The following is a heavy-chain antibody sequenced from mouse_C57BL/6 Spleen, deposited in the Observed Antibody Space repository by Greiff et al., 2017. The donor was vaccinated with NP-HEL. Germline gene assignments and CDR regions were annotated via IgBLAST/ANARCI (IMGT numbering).Heavy chain of an antibody. CDR2: IDPSDSYT. CDR1: GYTFTSYW. J-gene: IGHJ2*01. Sequence: QVQLKESGAELVMPGASVKLSCKASGYTFTSYWMHWVKQRPGQGLEWIGEIDPSDSYTNYNQKFKGKSTLTVDKSSSTAYMQLSSLTSEDSAVYYCARDGSSHYFDYWGQGTTLTVSS. V-gene: IGHV1-69*01. CDR3: ARDGSSHYFDY. D-gene: IGHD1-1*01.